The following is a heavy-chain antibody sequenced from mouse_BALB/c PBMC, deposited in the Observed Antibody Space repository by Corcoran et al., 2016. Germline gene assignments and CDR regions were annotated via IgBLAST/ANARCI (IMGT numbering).Heavy chain of an antibody. CDR3: ARRIYGSSY. Sequence: EVQLQQSGPELVKPGASVKISCKASGYTFTDYYMNWVKQSHGKSLEWIGLVNPNNGGTSYNQKFKGKATLTVDKSSSTAYMELRSLTSEDSAVYYCARRIYGSSYWGQGTLVTVSA. J-gene: IGHJ3*01. CDR1: GYTFTDYY. D-gene: IGHD1-1*01. CDR2: VNPNNGGT. V-gene: IGHV1-26*01.